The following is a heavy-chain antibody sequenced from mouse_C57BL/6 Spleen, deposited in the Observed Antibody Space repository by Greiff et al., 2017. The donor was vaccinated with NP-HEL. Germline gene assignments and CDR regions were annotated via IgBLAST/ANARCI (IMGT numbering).Heavy chain of an antibody. V-gene: IGHV14-2*01. CDR1: GFNIQDYY. Sequence: VQLQQSGAELVKPGASVKLSCTASGFNIQDYYMHWVKQRTEQGLEWIGRIDPDDGETKYAPQFQGKATITADTSSNTAYLKLSSLTSEDTAVYYCARMGRGYYYYAMDYWGQGTSVTVSS. D-gene: IGHD4-1*01. J-gene: IGHJ4*01. CDR3: ARMGRGYYYYAMDY. CDR2: IDPDDGET.